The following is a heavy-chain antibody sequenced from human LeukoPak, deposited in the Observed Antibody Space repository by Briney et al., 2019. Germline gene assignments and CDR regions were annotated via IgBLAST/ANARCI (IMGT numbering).Heavy chain of an antibody. CDR2: ISGSGGST. J-gene: IGHJ4*02. CDR1: GFTFSSYA. Sequence: PGGSLRLSCAASGFTFSSYAMSWVRQAPGKGLEWVSAISGSGGSTYYADSVKGRFTISRDNSKNTLYPQMNSLRAEDTAVYYCAPGGRTGGVLLSGYWGQGTLVTVSS. V-gene: IGHV3-23*01. D-gene: IGHD2-8*02. CDR3: APGGRTGGVLLSGY.